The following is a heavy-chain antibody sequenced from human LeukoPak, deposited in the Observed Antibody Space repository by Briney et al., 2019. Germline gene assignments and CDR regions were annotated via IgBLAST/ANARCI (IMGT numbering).Heavy chain of an antibody. Sequence: ASVKVSCETSGYNFNGYFMHWVRQAPGQGLEWLGWINPNSGGTNYGKKFQGRVTMSRDTSISTAYMELSRLRSDDTAVYYCARALGFGSDYYAEYFQHWGQGTLVTVSS. J-gene: IGHJ1*01. D-gene: IGHD3-22*01. V-gene: IGHV1-2*02. CDR3: ARALGFGSDYYAEYFQH. CDR2: INPNSGGT. CDR1: GYNFNGYF.